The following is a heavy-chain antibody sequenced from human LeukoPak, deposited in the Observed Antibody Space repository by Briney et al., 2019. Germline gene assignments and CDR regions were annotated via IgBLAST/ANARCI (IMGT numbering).Heavy chain of an antibody. D-gene: IGHD4-23*01. CDR3: AKAMTTVVTPGVFDY. Sequence: PGGSLRLSCAASGFTFSSYWMNWARQAPGKGLEWVSYISSSSSTIYYADSVKGRFTISRDNAKNSLYLQMNSLRAEDTAVYYCAKAMTTVVTPGVFDYWGQGTLVTVSS. J-gene: IGHJ4*02. CDR2: ISSSSSTI. V-gene: IGHV3-48*01. CDR1: GFTFSSYW.